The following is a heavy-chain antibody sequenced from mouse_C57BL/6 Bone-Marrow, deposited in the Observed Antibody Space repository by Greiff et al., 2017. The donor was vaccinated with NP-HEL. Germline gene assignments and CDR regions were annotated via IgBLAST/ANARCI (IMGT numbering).Heavy chain of an antibody. D-gene: IGHD2-13*01. CDR2: ISSGSSTI. V-gene: IGHV5-17*01. CDR1: GFTFSDYG. Sequence: EVKLVESGGGLVKPGGSLKLSCAASGFTFSDYGMHWVRQAPEKGLEWVAYISSGSSTIYYADTVKGRFTISRDNAKNTLFLRMTSLGSEDTAMDYCARAVTPYYFDYWGQGTTLTVSS. CDR3: ARAVTPYYFDY. J-gene: IGHJ2*01.